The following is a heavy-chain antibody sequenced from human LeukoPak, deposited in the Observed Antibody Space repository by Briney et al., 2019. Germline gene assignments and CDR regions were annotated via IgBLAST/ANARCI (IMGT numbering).Heavy chain of an antibody. CDR3: ARGTISDYYDSSGSFDY. CDR2: MNPNSGNT. CDR1: GYTFTSYD. D-gene: IGHD3-22*01. Sequence: ASVKVSCKASGYTFTSYDINWVRQATGQGLEWMGWMNPNSGNTGYAQKVQGRVTMTRNTSISTDYMELSSLRSEDTAVYDCARGTISDYYDSSGSFDYWGQGTLVTVSS. J-gene: IGHJ4*02. V-gene: IGHV1-8*01.